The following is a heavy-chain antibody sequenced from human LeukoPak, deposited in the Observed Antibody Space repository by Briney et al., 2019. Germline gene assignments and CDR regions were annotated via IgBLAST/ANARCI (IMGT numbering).Heavy chain of an antibody. CDR3: AKGEVGAFFDY. V-gene: IGHV3-23*01. CDR1: GFSVSTNY. CDR2: ISGSGGST. Sequence: GGSLRLSCAVSGFSVSTNYMSWVRQAPGKGLEWVSAISGSGGSTYYADSVKGRFTISRDNSKNTLYLQMNSLRAEDTAVYYCAKGEVGAFFDYWGQGTLVTVSS. J-gene: IGHJ4*02. D-gene: IGHD1-26*01.